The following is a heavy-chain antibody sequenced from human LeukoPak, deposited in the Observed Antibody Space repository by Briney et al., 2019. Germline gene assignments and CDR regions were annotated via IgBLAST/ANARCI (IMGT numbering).Heavy chain of an antibody. D-gene: IGHD3-16*02. J-gene: IGHJ4*02. CDR1: GYTFTSYA. Sequence: GASVKVSCKASGYTFTSYAMHWVRQAPGQRLEWMGWINAGNGNTKYSQKFQGRVTITRDTSASTAYMELSSLRSEDTAVYYCARAGGVIVPIGYWGQGTLVTVSS. CDR3: ARAGGVIVPIGY. V-gene: IGHV1-3*01. CDR2: INAGNGNT.